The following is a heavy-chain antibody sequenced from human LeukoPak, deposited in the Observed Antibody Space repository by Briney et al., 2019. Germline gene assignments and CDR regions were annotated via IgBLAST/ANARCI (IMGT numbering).Heavy chain of an antibody. CDR1: EFTFSTYA. CDR3: ARCTTASSGWCNWLDP. J-gene: IGHJ5*02. D-gene: IGHD3-22*01. V-gene: IGHV3-23*01. Sequence: PGGSLRLSCAASEFTFSTYAMSWVRQAPGKGLAWVASVKSDGAGTHYADSVKGRFTISRDNSKNILYLQMNSLRAEDTAIYYCARCTTASSGWCNWLDPWGQGTLVTVSS. CDR2: VKSDGAGT.